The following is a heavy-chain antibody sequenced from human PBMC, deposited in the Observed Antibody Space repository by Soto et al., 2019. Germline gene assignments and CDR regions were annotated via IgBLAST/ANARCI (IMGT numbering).Heavy chain of an antibody. D-gene: IGHD1-1*01. CDR1: GFTFSDYG. CDR2: IKRDGSTT. CDR3: ARGTIYYNGEDV. Sequence: SLRLGCAASGFTFSDYGIHWFRKAPGKGLEWVSRIKRDGSTTNYADSVKGRFTISRDNAKNTLYLEMNSLRVEDTADYCCARGTIYYNGEDVWGEGTTVTVSS. J-gene: IGHJ6*04. V-gene: IGHV3-74*01.